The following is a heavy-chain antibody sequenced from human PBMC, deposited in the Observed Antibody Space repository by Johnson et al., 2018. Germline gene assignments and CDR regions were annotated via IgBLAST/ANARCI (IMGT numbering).Heavy chain of an antibody. CDR1: RSSFTSYW. Sequence: VQLVQCGAEVKKYGETLVISWKCSRSSFTSYWIVWVRPMPGKGLEWMGIHYHGDFETRYGPSFQGQATISADKSISPADLQWSSPKASDTAMYDWARLRRGTGIYYHGMDVWGQGTTVTVYS. CDR2: HYHGDFET. CDR3: ARLRRGTGIYYHGMDV. D-gene: IGHD1/OR15-1a*01. V-gene: IGHV5-51*01. J-gene: IGHJ6*02.